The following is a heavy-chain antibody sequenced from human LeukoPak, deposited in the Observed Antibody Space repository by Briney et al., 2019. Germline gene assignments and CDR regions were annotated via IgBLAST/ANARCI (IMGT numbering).Heavy chain of an antibody. Sequence: SETLSLTCAVYGGSFSGYYWSWIRQPPGKGLEWIGEINHSGSTNYNPSLKSRVTISVDTSKNQFSLKLSSVTAADTAVYYCARGKYYYDSSGYRRWFDPWGQGTLVTVSS. V-gene: IGHV4-34*01. CDR3: ARGKYYYDSSGYRRWFDP. CDR2: INHSGST. J-gene: IGHJ5*02. D-gene: IGHD3-22*01. CDR1: GGSFSGYY.